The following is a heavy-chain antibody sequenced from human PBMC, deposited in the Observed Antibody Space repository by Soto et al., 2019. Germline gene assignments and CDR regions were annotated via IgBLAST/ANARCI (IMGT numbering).Heavy chain of an antibody. J-gene: IGHJ6*02. D-gene: IGHD2-15*01. CDR3: ARDGWGSGYCSGGSCYSKDNRGYYYYGMDV. CDR1: GGTFSSYA. Sequence: SVKVSCKASGGTFSSYAISWVRQAPGQGLEWMGGIIPIFGTANYAQKFQGRVTITADESTSTAYMELSSLRSEDTAVYYCARDGWGSGYCSGGSCYSKDNRGYYYYGMDVWGQGTTVTVSS. CDR2: IIPIFGTA. V-gene: IGHV1-69*13.